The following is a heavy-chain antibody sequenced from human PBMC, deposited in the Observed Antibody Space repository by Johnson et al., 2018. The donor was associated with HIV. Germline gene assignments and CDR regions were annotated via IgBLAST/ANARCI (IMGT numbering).Heavy chain of an antibody. J-gene: IGHJ3*02. CDR3: SVDAFDI. CDR2: IYSGGST. V-gene: IGHV3-66*01. CDR1: GFTFSNAW. Sequence: VQLVESGGGVVQPGRSLRLSCAASGFTFSNAWMSWVRQAPGKGLECVSVIYSGGSTYYADSVKGRFTISRDNSKNTLYLQMNSLRAGDTAVYYCSVDAFDIWGQGTMVTVSS.